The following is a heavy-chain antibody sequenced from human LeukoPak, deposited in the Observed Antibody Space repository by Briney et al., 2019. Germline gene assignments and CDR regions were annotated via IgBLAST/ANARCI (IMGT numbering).Heavy chain of an antibody. J-gene: IGHJ3*02. Sequence: ASVKVSCTASGYTFTGYYMHWVRQAPGQGLEWMGWISAYNGNTNYAQKLQGRVTMTTDTSTSTAYMELRSLRSDDTAVYYCARDAARDFDIWGQGTMVTVSS. CDR1: GYTFTGYY. V-gene: IGHV1-18*04. CDR3: ARDAARDFDI. CDR2: ISAYNGNT.